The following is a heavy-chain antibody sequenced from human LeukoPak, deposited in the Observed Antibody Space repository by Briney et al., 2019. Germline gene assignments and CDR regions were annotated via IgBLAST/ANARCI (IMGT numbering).Heavy chain of an antibody. CDR3: AREVTIFGVVSSIDY. V-gene: IGHV3-21*01. J-gene: IGHJ4*02. CDR1: GFTFSSYS. D-gene: IGHD3-3*01. Sequence: GGSLRLSCAASGFTFSSYSMNWVRQAPGKGLEWVSSIGSSSSYIYYADSVKGRFTISRDNAKNSLYLQMNSLRAEDTAVYYCAREVTIFGVVSSIDYWGQGTLVTVSS. CDR2: IGSSSSYI.